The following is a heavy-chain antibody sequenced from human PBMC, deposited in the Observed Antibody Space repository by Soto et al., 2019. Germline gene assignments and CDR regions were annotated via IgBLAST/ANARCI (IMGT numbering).Heavy chain of an antibody. J-gene: IGHJ6*02. CDR1: GFIFNRYG. CDR3: ARGPGRPPLRNYGRDV. CDR2: IWYDGSNK. V-gene: IGHV3-33*01. Sequence: QVQLVESGGGVVQPGRSLRLSCAASGFIFNRYGMHWVRQVPGKGLEWVADIWYDGSNKNYADSVKGRFTISRDNSKNTLSLQMNSLRAEDTAVYYCARGPGRPPLRNYGRDVWGQGTTVTVSS.